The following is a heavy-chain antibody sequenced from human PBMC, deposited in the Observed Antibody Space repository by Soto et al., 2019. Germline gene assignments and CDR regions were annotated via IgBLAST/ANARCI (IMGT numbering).Heavy chain of an antibody. CDR2: IDPSDSYT. CDR3: ASLPPVWSGYRNYYYYYGMDV. D-gene: IGHD3-3*01. CDR1: GYSFTSYW. V-gene: IGHV5-10-1*01. J-gene: IGHJ6*02. Sequence: PGESLKISCKGSGYSFTSYWISWVRQMPGKGLEWMGRIDPSDSYTNYSPSFQGHVTISADKSISTAYLQWSSLKASDTAMYYCASLPPVWSGYRNYYYYYGMDVWGQGTTVTVSS.